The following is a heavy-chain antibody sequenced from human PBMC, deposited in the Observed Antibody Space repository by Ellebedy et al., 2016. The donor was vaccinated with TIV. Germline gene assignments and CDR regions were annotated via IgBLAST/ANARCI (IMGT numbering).Heavy chain of an antibody. Sequence: GESLKISCEASGFTFSTYAMTWVRQAPGKGLQWVATIKHDGGEKYYVDSVKGRFSISRDNAKNSVYLQMNSLRAEDTAFYYCATTPKGGSSDYWGQGTLVTVSS. V-gene: IGHV3-7*03. CDR3: ATTPKGGSSDY. J-gene: IGHJ4*02. D-gene: IGHD1-26*01. CDR1: GFTFSTYA. CDR2: IKHDGGEK.